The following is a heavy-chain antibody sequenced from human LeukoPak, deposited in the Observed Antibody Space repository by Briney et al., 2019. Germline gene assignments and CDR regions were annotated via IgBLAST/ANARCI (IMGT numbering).Heavy chain of an antibody. D-gene: IGHD3-16*02. CDR1: GYSISSGYY. CDR2: INHSGST. V-gene: IGHV4-38-2*02. J-gene: IGHJ4*02. Sequence: SETLSLTCTVSGYSISSGYYWGWIRQPPGKGLEWIGEINHSGSTNYNPSLKSRVTISVDTSKNQFSLKLSSVTAADTAVYYCARGGGAETSLNYWGQGTLVTVSS. CDR3: ARGGGAETSLNY.